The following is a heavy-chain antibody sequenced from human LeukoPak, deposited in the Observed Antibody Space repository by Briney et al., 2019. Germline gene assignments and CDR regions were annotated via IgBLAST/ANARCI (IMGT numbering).Heavy chain of an antibody. CDR3: ARVHDCGDYGAFDI. Sequence: GESLQISCKGFGYSFRDYWIGWVRQMPGKDLEWMGIIFPGDSDTRYSPSFQGQVTISADKSISTAYLQWSSLKASDTAMYYCARVHDCGDYGAFDIWGQGTMVTVSS. J-gene: IGHJ3*02. D-gene: IGHD4-17*01. V-gene: IGHV5-51*01. CDR2: IFPGDSDT. CDR1: GYSFRDYW.